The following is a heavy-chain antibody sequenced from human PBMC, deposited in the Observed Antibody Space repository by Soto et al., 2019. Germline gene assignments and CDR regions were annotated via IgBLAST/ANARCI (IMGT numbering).Heavy chain of an antibody. CDR2: ISGSAGSSGP. D-gene: IGHD2-2*01. Sequence: EVQLLESGGGLVQPGGSLRLSCVASGFTFSTYTMSWVRQALGKGLEWVSVISGSAGSSGPSYADSVQGRFSISRDNARNTLYLQMNSLRGEDTAMYYCAKARCSTANCYVPEYWGQGTRVTVSS. CDR1: GFTFSTYT. V-gene: IGHV3-23*01. CDR3: AKARCSTANCYVPEY. J-gene: IGHJ4*02.